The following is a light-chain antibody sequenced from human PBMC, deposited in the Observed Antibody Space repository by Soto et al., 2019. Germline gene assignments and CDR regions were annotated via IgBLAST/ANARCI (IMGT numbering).Light chain of an antibody. Sequence: AIRMTQSPSSFSASTGDRVTITCRASQGISSYLAWYQQKPGKAPKLLIYAASTLQSGVPSRFSGSGSGTEFTLTINSLQPEDFGTYYCQQYHSYPPTFGQGTKVDIK. CDR2: AAS. CDR3: QQYHSYPPT. J-gene: IGKJ1*01. V-gene: IGKV1-8*01. CDR1: QGISSY.